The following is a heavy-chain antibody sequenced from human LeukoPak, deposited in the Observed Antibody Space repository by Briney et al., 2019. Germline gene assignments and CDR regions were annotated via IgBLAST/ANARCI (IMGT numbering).Heavy chain of an antibody. CDR2: ISSNGGST. CDR1: GFTFSSYA. CDR3: ARSTYYYDSSGYYQCYYYYGMDV. D-gene: IGHD3-22*01. Sequence: GGSQRLSCAASGFTFSSYAMHWVRQAPGKGLEYVSAISSNGGSTYYANSVKGRFTISRDNSKNTLYLQMGSLRAEDMAVYYCARSTYYYDSSGYYQCYYYYGMDVLGQGTTVTVSS. J-gene: IGHJ6*02. V-gene: IGHV3-64*01.